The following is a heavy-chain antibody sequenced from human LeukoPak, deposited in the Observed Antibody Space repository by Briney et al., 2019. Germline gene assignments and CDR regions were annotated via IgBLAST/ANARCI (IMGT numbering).Heavy chain of an antibody. Sequence: PAASVKVSCKASGYTFTSYYMHWVRQAPGQGLEWMGIINPSGGSTSYAQKFQGRVTMTRNTSISTAYMELSSLRSEDTAVYYCAIDSGSYYYYYGMDVWGQGTTVTVSS. V-gene: IGHV1-46*01. D-gene: IGHD1-26*01. CDR1: GYTFTSYY. CDR2: INPSGGST. CDR3: AIDSGSYYYYYGMDV. J-gene: IGHJ6*02.